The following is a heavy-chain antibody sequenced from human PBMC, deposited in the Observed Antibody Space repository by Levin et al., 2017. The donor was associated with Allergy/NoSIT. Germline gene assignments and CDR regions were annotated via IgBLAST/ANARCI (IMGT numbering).Heavy chain of an antibody. CDR2: IYYSGTT. Sequence: PGGSLRLSCTVSGASIISTTYNWGWVRQPPGKGLEWIGAIYYSGTTYYNPSLSSRVTISVDTSKNQFSLNLRSVTAADTAVYYCARLATGFPNWFDPWGQGTLVTVSS. D-gene: IGHD3-3*01. J-gene: IGHJ5*02. CDR1: GASIISTTYN. CDR3: ARLATGFPNWFDP. V-gene: IGHV4-39*01.